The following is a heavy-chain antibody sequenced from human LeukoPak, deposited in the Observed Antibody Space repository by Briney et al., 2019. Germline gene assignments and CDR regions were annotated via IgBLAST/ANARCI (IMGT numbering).Heavy chain of an antibody. D-gene: IGHD4-17*01. V-gene: IGHV4-34*01. CDR2: INHLGHT. CDR3: ARGDYRDYTFYM. J-gene: IGHJ3*02. CDR1: GGSLSGYY. Sequence: PSETLSLTCAVFGGSLSGYYWSWIRQPPGKGLEWIGEINHLGHTNYNPSLKSRATISVDTSRNQFSLRLTSVTAAGTAVYFCARGDYRDYTFYMWGQGTMVTVSS.